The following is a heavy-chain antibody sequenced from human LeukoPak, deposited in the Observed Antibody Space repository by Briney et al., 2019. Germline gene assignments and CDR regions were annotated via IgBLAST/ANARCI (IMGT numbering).Heavy chain of an antibody. Sequence: SETLSLTFTVSGYSVSSGYYWGWIRQPPGKGLEWIGSIYYSGSTYYNPSLKSRVTISVDTSKNQFSLKLSSVTAADTAVYYCARQYSSSWYHLGDYYYYMDVWGKGTTVTVSS. CDR2: IYYSGST. J-gene: IGHJ6*03. CDR3: ARQYSSSWYHLGDYYYYMDV. CDR1: GYSVSSGYY. V-gene: IGHV4-38-2*02. D-gene: IGHD6-13*01.